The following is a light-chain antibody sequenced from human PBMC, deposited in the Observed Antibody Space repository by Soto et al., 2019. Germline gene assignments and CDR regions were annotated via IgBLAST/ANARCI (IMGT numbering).Light chain of an antibody. CDR2: ATY. J-gene: IGKJ5*01. CDR3: QQTYSTPIT. Sequence: DIQMTQSPSSLSASVRDRVTITCRASHFISNYLNWYQQKPGIAPKLLIYATYSLESGVQSRFSGSGSGTDFTLTISSLQPEDSATYYCQQTYSTPITFGQGTRLEI. V-gene: IGKV1-39*01. CDR1: HFISNY.